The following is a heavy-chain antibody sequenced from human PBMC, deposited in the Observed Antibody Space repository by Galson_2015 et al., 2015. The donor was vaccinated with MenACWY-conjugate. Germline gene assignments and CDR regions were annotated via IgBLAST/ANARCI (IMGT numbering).Heavy chain of an antibody. CDR1: GFTFSNSW. CDR2: IKQDGSGK. Sequence: SLRLSCATSGFTFSNSWMGWVRQAPGKGLEWVANIKQDGSGKYYVDSVKGRFFISRDNAKNSLFLQMDSLRAEDTALYYCARAKEQWLSKTFDLWGQGTMVTVSS. V-gene: IGHV3-7*01. J-gene: IGHJ3*01. CDR3: ARAKEQWLSKTFDL. D-gene: IGHD6-19*01.